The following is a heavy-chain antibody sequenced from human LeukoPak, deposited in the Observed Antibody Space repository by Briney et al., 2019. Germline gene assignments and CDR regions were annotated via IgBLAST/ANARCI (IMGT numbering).Heavy chain of an antibody. Sequence: GGSLRLSCAASGFTFSNYWMTWVRQAPEKGLEWVADIKQDGSEKLYVKSVRGRFTISRDNAKMSLFLQMNSLRAEDTAVYYCARDNGVVHGVYYMDVWGKGTTVTVS. CDR3: ARDNGVVHGVYYMDV. CDR2: IKQDGSEK. D-gene: IGHD3-3*01. CDR1: GFTFSNYW. J-gene: IGHJ6*03. V-gene: IGHV3-7*01.